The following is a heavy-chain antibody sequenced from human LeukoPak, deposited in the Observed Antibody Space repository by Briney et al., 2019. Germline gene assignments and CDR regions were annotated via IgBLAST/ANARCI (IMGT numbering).Heavy chain of an antibody. D-gene: IGHD6-6*01. CDR2: IYYSGST. V-gene: IGHV4-31*03. J-gene: IGHJ6*03. CDR1: GGSISSGGYY. CDR3: ARVNSSSSGFYYYYYYMDV. Sequence: SQTLSLTCTVPGGSISSGGYYWSWIRQHPGKGLEWIGYIYYSGSTYYNPSLKSRVTISVDTSKNQFSLKLSSVTAADTAVYYCARVNSSSSGFYYYYYYMDVWGKGTTVTVSS.